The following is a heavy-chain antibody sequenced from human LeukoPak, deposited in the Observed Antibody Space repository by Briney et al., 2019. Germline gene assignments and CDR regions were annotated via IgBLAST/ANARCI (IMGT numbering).Heavy chain of an antibody. D-gene: IGHD2-2*02. CDR3: ARGFRLIKDVKVVRAAIFHAYNLLDP. Sequence: ASVKVSCKASGYTFTRYDINWVPQATGQGLEWMGWMNPNSGNTGYAQKFQGRVAITRNTSISTAYMELSSLRSEDTAVYYCARGFRLIKDVKVVRAAIFHAYNLLDPWVQGGMVSDSS. CDR2: MNPNSGNT. J-gene: IGHJ5*02. V-gene: IGHV1-8*03. CDR1: GYTFTRYD.